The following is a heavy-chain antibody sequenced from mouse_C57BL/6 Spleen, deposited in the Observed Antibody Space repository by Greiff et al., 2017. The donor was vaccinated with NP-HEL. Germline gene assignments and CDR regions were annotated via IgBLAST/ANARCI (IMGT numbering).Heavy chain of an antibody. CDR2: IYPGSGST. J-gene: IGHJ2*01. CDR3: ARPMITTRYYFDY. Sequence: VQLQQSGAELVKPGASVKMSCKASGYTFTSYWITWVKQRPGQGLEWIGDIYPGSGSTNYNEKFKSKATLTVDTSSSTAYMQLSSLTSEDSAVYYCARPMITTRYYFDYWGQGTTLTVSS. D-gene: IGHD2-4*01. V-gene: IGHV1-55*01. CDR1: GYTFTSYW.